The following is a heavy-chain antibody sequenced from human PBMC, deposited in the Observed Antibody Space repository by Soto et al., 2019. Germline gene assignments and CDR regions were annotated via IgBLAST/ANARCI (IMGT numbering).Heavy chain of an antibody. V-gene: IGHV5-51*01. CDR1: GYSFTSYW. Sequence: PGESLKISCKGSGYSFTSYWIGWVRQMPGKGLEWMGIIYPGDSDTRYSPSFQGQVTISADKSISTAYLQWSSLKASDTAMYYCARQRYYDSSGLFFGWFDPWGQGTLVTVSS. D-gene: IGHD3-22*01. CDR3: ARQRYYDSSGLFFGWFDP. CDR2: IYPGDSDT. J-gene: IGHJ5*02.